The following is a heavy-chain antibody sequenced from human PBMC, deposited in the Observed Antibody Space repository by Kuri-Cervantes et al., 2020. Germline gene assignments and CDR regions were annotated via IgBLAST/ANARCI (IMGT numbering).Heavy chain of an antibody. Sequence: ASVKVSCKVSGYTLTELSMNWVRQAPGKGLEWMGSFDPEDGETVYAQKFQGRITMTEDTSTDTAYMELSSLRSEDTAVYYCATDRRGLPVPRLSSYYYMDVWGKGTTVTVSS. V-gene: IGHV1-24*01. J-gene: IGHJ6*03. D-gene: IGHD2-2*01. CDR2: FDPEDGET. CDR1: GYTLTELS. CDR3: ATDRRGLPVPRLSSYYYMDV.